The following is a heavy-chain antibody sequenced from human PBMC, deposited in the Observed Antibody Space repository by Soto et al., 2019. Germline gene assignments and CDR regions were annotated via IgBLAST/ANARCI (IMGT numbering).Heavy chain of an antibody. CDR3: ARSTGFWFDP. CDR1: GGSISSSNW. J-gene: IGHJ5*02. Sequence: QVQLQESGPGLVKPSGTLSLTCAVSGGSISSSNWWSWVRQPPGKGLEWIGDIYHIGSTNYNPSLQSRFTISVDKSKHQFSLKLSSVTAADTAVYYCARSTGFWFDPWGQGTLVTVSS. V-gene: IGHV4-4*02. CDR2: IYHIGST.